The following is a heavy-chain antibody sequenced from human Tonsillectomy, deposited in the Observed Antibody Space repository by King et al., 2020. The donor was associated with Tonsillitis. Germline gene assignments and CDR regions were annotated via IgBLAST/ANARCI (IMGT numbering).Heavy chain of an antibody. Sequence: VQLVESGGGLVQPGGSLRLSCTASGFTFNTYAMSWVRQAPGKGLEWVSAISGSGGSTYYADSVKGRFTISRDNSKNTLYLQMNSLRAEDTAVYYCAKVVYDSSTYYYYYYGMDVWGQGTTVTVSS. J-gene: IGHJ6*02. CDR2: ISGSGGST. D-gene: IGHD3-22*01. CDR1: GFTFNTYA. CDR3: AKVVYDSSTYYYYYYGMDV. V-gene: IGHV3-23*04.